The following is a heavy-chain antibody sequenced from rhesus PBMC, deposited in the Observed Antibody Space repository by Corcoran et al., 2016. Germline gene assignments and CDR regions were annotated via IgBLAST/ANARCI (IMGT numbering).Heavy chain of an antibody. CDR2: ISGSGWST. D-gene: IGHD4-29*01. V-gene: IGHV4-173*01. Sequence: QVQLQESGPRLVKPSETLSLTCAGSGGAIREDYYWRWTRHTQGKGLEWIGRISGSGWSTDYNPSLKSRVTSSTYTSKNPFSLKLSSVTAAHTALYYCALCRVAARIFDYWCQGVLVTVSS. CDR1: GGAIREDYY. CDR3: ALCRVAARIFDY. J-gene: IGHJ4*01.